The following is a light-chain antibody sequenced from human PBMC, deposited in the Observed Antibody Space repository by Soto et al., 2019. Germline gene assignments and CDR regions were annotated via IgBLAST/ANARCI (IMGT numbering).Light chain of an antibody. CDR2: AAS. V-gene: IGKV1-39*01. CDR3: QQSYSTPFLT. Sequence: DIQLTQSPSSLSASVGDSVTITCRASQSISSYLNWYQQKPGKAPKLLIYAASSLQSGVPSRFSGSGSGTDFTLTISSLQPEDFATYYCQQSYSTPFLTFGPGTKVDIK. J-gene: IGKJ3*01. CDR1: QSISSY.